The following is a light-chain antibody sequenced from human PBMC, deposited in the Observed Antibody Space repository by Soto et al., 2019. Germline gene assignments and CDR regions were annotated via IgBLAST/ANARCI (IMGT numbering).Light chain of an antibody. V-gene: IGLV2-23*01. CDR2: EGN. CDR3: CSYAGSDTYVL. J-gene: IGLJ2*01. Sequence: HSVLTQPASVSGSPGQSITLSCTGTSTDIGSSSLVSWYQQHPGKAPKLMIYEGNKRPSGVSNRFSGSKSGNTASLTISGLQAEDEADYFCCSYAGSDTYVLFGGGTKVTVL. CDR1: STDIGSSSL.